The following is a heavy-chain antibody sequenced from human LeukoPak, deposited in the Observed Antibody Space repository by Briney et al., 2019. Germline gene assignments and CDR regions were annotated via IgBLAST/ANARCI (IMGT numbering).Heavy chain of an antibody. CDR1: GYSFNTYW. Sequence: GESLKISWKGSGYSFNTYWIALVRQMPGKGLEWIGIIYPCDSDNIFSPSFQGQVTISADQSISTAFLHWSSPKGSDTVLYFLCRQADYPVFTGYFKGHLDYWGQGTLVTVSS. CDR3: CRQADYPVFTGYFKGHLDY. J-gene: IGHJ4*02. CDR2: IYPCDSDN. D-gene: IGHD3-9*01. V-gene: IGHV5-51*01.